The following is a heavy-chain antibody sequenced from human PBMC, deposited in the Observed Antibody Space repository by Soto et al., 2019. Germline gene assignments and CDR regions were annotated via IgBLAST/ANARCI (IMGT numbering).Heavy chain of an antibody. V-gene: IGHV3-30*03. CDR1: DFDFSSYG. J-gene: IGHJ4*02. CDR2: SSYDGRET. Sequence: HPGGSLRLPCAASDFDFSSYGIHRVRQAPGKGLEWVAASSYDGRETFYADYAKGRFTVSKEMSKNTAFLQMNALRHEDTAVYFCARDSEWPILNFDNWGQGTPVTDS. CDR3: ARDSEWPILNFDN. D-gene: IGHD3-3*01.